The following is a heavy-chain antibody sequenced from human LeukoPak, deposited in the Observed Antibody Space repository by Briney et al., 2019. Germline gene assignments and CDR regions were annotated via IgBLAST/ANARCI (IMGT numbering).Heavy chain of an antibody. CDR3: AKAKYDYGDPVGWFDP. CDR2: ILGSGSST. D-gene: IGHD4-17*01. CDR1: GFTFSSHA. J-gene: IGHJ5*02. V-gene: IGHV3-23*01. Sequence: GGSLRLSCAASGFTFSSHAMSWVRQAPGRGLEWVSAILGSGSSTYYADSVKGRFTISRDNSKNTLYLQMNSLRAEDTAVYYCAKAKYDYGDPVGWFDPWGQGTLVTVSS.